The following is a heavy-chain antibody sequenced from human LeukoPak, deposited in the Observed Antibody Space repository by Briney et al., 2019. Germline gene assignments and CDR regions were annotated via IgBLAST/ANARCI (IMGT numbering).Heavy chain of an antibody. CDR3: AKARTGTTSPHDY. CDR1: GFTFSDYY. CDR2: ISSSGSTI. D-gene: IGHD1-1*01. J-gene: IGHJ4*02. Sequence: GGSLRLSCAASGFTFSDYYMSWIRQAPGKGLEWVSCISSSGSTIYYAGSVKGRFTISRDNAKNSLYLQMNSLRAEDTAVYYCAKARTGTTSPHDYWGQGTLVTVSS. V-gene: IGHV3-11*04.